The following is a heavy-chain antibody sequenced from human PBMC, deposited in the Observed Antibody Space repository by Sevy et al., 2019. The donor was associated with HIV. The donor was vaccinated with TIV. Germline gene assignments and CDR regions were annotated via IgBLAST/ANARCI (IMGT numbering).Heavy chain of an antibody. CDR1: GFTFSDYV. Sequence: GGSLRLSCAASGFTFSDYVMHWVRQAPGKGLEWLARISHDTTVKYYADSLKGRFTISRDNSKNTLYLQMNSLRAEDTAVYYCARDKAVGATDYWGQGTLVTVSS. CDR2: ISHDTTVK. CDR3: ARDKAVGATDY. J-gene: IGHJ4*02. V-gene: IGHV3-30*04. D-gene: IGHD1-26*01.